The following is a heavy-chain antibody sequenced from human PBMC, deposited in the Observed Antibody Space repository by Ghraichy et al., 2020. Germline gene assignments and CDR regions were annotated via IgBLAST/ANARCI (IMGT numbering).Heavy chain of an antibody. CDR1: GGSISSSNW. Sequence: SETLSLTCAVSGGSISSSNWWSWVRQPPGKGLEWIGEIYHSGSTNYNPSLKSRVTISVDKSKNQFSLKLSSVTAADTAVYYCARGPVVVPAATVGFDYWGQGTLVTVSS. V-gene: IGHV4-4*02. D-gene: IGHD2-2*01. CDR2: IYHSGST. J-gene: IGHJ4*02. CDR3: ARGPVVVPAATVGFDY.